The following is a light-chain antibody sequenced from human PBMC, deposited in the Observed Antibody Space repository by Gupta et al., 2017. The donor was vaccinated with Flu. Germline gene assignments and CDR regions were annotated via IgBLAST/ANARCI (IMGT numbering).Light chain of an antibody. V-gene: IGLV3-21*02. J-gene: IGLJ2*01. Sequence: SYVLTQTPSVSVAPGQAARITCDGNDIGSKSVHWYQQKPGQAPLLVVYDNNDRPSGIPERFSGSNSGNTATLTISRVEAGAEADYYCQVWDSSSDHPVFGGGTKLTVL. CDR3: QVWDSSSDHPV. CDR2: DNN. CDR1: DIGSKS.